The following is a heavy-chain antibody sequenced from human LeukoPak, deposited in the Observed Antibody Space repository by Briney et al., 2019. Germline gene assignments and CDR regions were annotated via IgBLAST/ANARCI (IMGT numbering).Heavy chain of an antibody. J-gene: IGHJ4*02. CDR1: GSVFSDFG. V-gene: IGHV3-30*18. CDR2: TSYDGNGK. D-gene: IGHD2/OR15-2a*01. Sequence: PGGSLRLSCAASGSVFSDFGMHWVRQTPGKGLEWVAGTSYDGNGKYYVDSVKGRFTISRDNSKNTLDLQISSLRPEDAAVYFCAKDFYAGAGSLGDYWGQGTLVTVSS. CDR3: AKDFYAGAGSLGDY.